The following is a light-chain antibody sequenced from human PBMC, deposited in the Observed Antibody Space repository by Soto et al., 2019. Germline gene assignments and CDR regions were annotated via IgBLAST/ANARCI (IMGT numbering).Light chain of an antibody. CDR1: QSVLYSSNNKNY. CDR3: QQYYSSPWT. Sequence: DIVMTQSPDSLAVSLGERATINCKSSQSVLYSSNNKNYLTWYQQKPGQPPKLLIYCASTRESGVPDRFSGSGSGTDFTLTISRLQAEDVAVYYCQQYYSSPWTFGQGTKVEIK. J-gene: IGKJ1*01. CDR2: CAS. V-gene: IGKV4-1*01.